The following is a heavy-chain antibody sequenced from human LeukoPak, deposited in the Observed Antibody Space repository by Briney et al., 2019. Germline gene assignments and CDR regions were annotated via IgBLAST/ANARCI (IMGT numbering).Heavy chain of an antibody. J-gene: IGHJ6*02. CDR2: IRYDGSNK. Sequence: GGSLRLSCAASGFTFSSYGMHWVRQAPGKGLEWVAFIRYDGSNKYYADSVKGRFTISRDNSKNTLYLQMNSLRAEDTAVYYCARDPLYSSSWKEYYYYYGMDVWGQGTTVTVSS. CDR1: GFTFSSYG. V-gene: IGHV3-30*02. CDR3: ARDPLYSSSWKEYYYYYGMDV. D-gene: IGHD6-13*01.